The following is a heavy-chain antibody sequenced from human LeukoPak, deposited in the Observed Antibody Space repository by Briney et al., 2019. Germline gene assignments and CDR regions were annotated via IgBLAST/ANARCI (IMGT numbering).Heavy chain of an antibody. CDR1: GFTFDDYA. CDR3: AKDRSPPLYSLGPLGGRHYYYYGMDV. Sequence: GGSLRLSCAASGFTFDDYAMHWVRQAPGKGLEWVSGISWNSGSIGYADSVKGRFTISRDNAKNSLYLQMNSLRAEDTALYYCAKDRSPPLYSLGPLGGRHYYYYGMDVWGQGTTVTVSS. V-gene: IGHV3-9*01. J-gene: IGHJ6*02. CDR2: ISWNSGSI. D-gene: IGHD1-26*01.